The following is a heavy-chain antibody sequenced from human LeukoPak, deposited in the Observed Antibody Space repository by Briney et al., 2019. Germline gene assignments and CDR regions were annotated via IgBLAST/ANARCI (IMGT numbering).Heavy chain of an antibody. D-gene: IGHD3-10*01. J-gene: IGHJ5*02. V-gene: IGHV4-4*07. CDR3: AREGISEWITMVRGVPYNWFDP. CDR1: GGSISSYY. Sequence: SETLSLTCTVSGGSISSYYWSWIRQPAGKGLEWIGRIYTSGSTNYNPSLKSRVTMSVDTSKNQFSLKLSSVTAADTAVYYCAREGISEWITMVRGVPYNWFDPWGQGTLVTVSS. CDR2: IYTSGST.